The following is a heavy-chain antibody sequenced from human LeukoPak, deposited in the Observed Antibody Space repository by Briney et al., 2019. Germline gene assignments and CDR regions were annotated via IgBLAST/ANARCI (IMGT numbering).Heavy chain of an antibody. CDR1: GGSINSSDHY. J-gene: IGHJ3*02. CDR3: ARHRLEGDTFDI. CDR2: KYYSGDT. V-gene: IGHV4-39*01. D-gene: IGHD3-3*01. Sequence: PSETLSLTCTVSGGSINSSDHYWAWIRQPPGKGLEWIGSKYYSGDTYYSPSLKSRVTISVDTSRNKFALKLNSVTAADTAVYFCARHRLEGDTFDIWGQGTKVTVSS.